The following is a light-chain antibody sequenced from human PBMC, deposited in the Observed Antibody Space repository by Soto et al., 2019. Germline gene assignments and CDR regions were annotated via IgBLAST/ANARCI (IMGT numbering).Light chain of an antibody. V-gene: IGKV3-11*01. CDR1: QSVSKY. J-gene: IGKJ4*01. CDR2: DAS. Sequence: EIVLTQSPATLSLSPGERATLSCRASQSVSKYLAWYQQKPGQAPRLLIHDASNRATGVPARFSGSGYGTYFTLTISSLELEDFGVYYCQQRSNWPQITFGGGTKVEIK. CDR3: QQRSNWPQIT.